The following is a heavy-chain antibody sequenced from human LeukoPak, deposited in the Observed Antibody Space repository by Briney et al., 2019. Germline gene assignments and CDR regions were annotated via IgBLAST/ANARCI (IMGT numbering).Heavy chain of an antibody. CDR3: ARRDRISSSFDY. CDR2: IYYSGST. J-gene: IGHJ4*02. CDR1: GGSISSYY. D-gene: IGHD6-13*01. Sequence: SETLSLTCTVSGGSISSYYWSCIRQPPGKGLEWIGYIYYSGSTNYNPSLKSRVTISVDTSKNQFSLKLSSVTAADTAVYYCARRDRISSSFDYWGQGTLVTVSS. V-gene: IGHV4-59*01.